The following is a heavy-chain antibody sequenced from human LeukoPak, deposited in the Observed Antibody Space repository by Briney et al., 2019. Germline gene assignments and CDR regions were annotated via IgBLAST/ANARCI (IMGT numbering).Heavy chain of an antibody. J-gene: IGHJ4*02. CDR3: ARRGIVATTHAPLFDY. Sequence: GGSLRLSCATSGFTFSSYAIHWVRQAPGKGLEWVANIKQDGSEKYYVDSVKGRFTISRDNAKNSLYLQMNSLRAEDTAVYYCARRGIVATTHAPLFDYWGQGTLVTVSS. CDR2: IKQDGSEK. D-gene: IGHD5-12*01. CDR1: GFTFSSYA. V-gene: IGHV3-7*03.